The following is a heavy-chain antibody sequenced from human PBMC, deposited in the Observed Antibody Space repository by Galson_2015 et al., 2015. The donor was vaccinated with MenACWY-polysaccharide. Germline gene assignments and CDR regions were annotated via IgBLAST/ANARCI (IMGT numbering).Heavy chain of an antibody. J-gene: IGHJ4*02. D-gene: IGHD6-6*01. Sequence: SETLSLTCTVSGGSISSYYWSWIRQPPGKGLEWIGYIYYSGSTNYNPSLKSRVTISVDTSKNQFSLKLSSVTAADTAVYYCATQGVEYSSSSPFDYWGQGTLVTVSS. CDR1: GGSISSYY. CDR3: ATQGVEYSSSSPFDY. CDR2: IYYSGST. V-gene: IGHV4-59*08.